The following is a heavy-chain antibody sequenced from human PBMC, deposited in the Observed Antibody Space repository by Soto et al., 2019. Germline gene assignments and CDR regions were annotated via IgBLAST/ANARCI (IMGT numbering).Heavy chain of an antibody. Sequence: ASETLSLTCTVSGGSLSSYYWSWIRQPPGKGLEWIGYIYYSGSTNYNPSLKSRVTISVDTSKNQFSLKLSSVTAADTAVYYCARRYGSSFDYWGQGTLVTVSS. V-gene: IGHV4-59*08. CDR3: ARRYGSSFDY. CDR2: IYYSGST. J-gene: IGHJ4*02. D-gene: IGHD5-12*01. CDR1: GGSLSSYY.